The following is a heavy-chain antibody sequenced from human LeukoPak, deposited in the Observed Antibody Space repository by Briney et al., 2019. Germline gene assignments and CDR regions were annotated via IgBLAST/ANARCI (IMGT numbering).Heavy chain of an antibody. CDR2: ISYDGSNK. CDR1: GFTFSSYA. J-gene: IGHJ5*02. CDR3: ARDRLYSSRNWFDP. V-gene: IGHV3-30-3*01. D-gene: IGHD6-13*01. Sequence: GRSLRLSCAASGFTFSSYAMHWVRQAPGKGLEWVAVISYDGSNKYYADSVKGRFTISRDNSKNTLYLQTNSLRAEDTAVYYCARDRLYSSRNWFDPWGQGTLVTVSS.